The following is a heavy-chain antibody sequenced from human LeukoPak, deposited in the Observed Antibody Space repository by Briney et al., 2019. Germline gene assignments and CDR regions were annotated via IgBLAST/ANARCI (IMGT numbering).Heavy chain of an antibody. J-gene: IGHJ4*02. V-gene: IGHV3-30*02. CDR2: IRYDGSNK. CDR3: AKDGVALWYFDY. CDR1: GFTFSSYG. D-gene: IGHD2-8*01. Sequence: GGSLRLSCAASGFTFSSYGMHWVRQAPGKGLEWVAFIRYDGSNKYYADSVKGRFTISRDNSKNTLYLQMNSLRAEDTAVYYCAKDGVALWYFDYWGQGTLVTVSS.